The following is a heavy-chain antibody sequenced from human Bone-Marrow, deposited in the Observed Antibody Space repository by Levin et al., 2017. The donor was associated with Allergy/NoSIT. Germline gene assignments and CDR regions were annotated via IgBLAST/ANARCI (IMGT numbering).Heavy chain of an antibody. J-gene: IGHJ4*02. V-gene: IGHV3-7*04. D-gene: IGHD1-14*01. CDR2: INPDGSVE. CDR3: AMVKYNPVPHDY. Sequence: RAGGSLRLSCAASGFTFSAVWMSWVRQGPGRGLEWVANINPDGSVEYYVESLRGRFDISRDNAKNALFLQMDSLRVEDTAIYYCAMVKYNPVPHDYWGQGSLVTVSS. CDR1: GFTFSAVW.